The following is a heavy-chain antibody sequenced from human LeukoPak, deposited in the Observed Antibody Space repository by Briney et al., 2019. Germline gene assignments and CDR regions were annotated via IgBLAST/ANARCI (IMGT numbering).Heavy chain of an antibody. D-gene: IGHD1-1*01. CDR1: GFTFSSYA. J-gene: IGHJ4*02. CDR3: AKAGDSTGERFDY. Sequence: PGRSLRLSCAASGFTFSSYAMHWVRQAPGKGLEWVSYISSSSSTMYYADSVKGRFSISRDNAKKSLYLQMNSLRAEDTAVYYCAKAGDSTGERFDYWGQGTLVTVSS. CDR2: ISSSSSTM. V-gene: IGHV3-48*01.